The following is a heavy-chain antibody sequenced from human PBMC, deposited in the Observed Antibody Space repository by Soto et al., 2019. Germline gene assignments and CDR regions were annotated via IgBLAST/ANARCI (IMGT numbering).Heavy chain of an antibody. Sequence: ASVKVSCKASGYTFTGYYMHWVRQAPGQGLEWMGWINPNSGGTNYAQKFQGRVTMTRDTSISTAYMELSRLRSDDTAVYYCARSPDCSSTSCYSPYFDYWGQGTLVTVSS. CDR3: ARSPDCSSTSCYSPYFDY. V-gene: IGHV1-2*02. CDR2: INPNSGGT. J-gene: IGHJ4*02. D-gene: IGHD2-2*01. CDR1: GYTFTGYY.